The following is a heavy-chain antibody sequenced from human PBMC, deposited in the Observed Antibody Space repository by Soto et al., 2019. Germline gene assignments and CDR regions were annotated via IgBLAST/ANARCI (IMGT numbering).Heavy chain of an antibody. Sequence: QVQLVQSGAEVKKAGSSVKVSCKAAGGTFSRNAISWVRQAPGQGLEWMGGIIPFFDTANYAKKFQGRVTVSADKATSTAYMELSSLTSEDTAVYYCARSTPQSGSFMQIFAYWGQGTLVTASS. J-gene: IGHJ4*02. CDR2: IIPFFDTA. V-gene: IGHV1-69*06. D-gene: IGHD2-2*01. CDR1: GGTFSRNA. CDR3: ARSTPQSGSFMQIFAY.